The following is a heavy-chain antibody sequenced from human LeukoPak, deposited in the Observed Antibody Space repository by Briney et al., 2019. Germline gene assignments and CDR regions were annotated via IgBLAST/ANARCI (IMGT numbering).Heavy chain of an antibody. CDR2: IIPIFGTA. CDR3: ARAPIVLMVYARNYYYYYMDV. J-gene: IGHJ6*03. D-gene: IGHD2-8*01. CDR1: GGTFSSYA. Sequence: SVKVSCKASGGTFSSYAISWVRQAPGQGLEWMGGIIPIFGTANYAQKFQGRVTITADESTSTAYMELSSLRSEDTAVYYCARAPIVLMVYARNYYYYYMDVWGKGTTVTVSS. V-gene: IGHV1-69*01.